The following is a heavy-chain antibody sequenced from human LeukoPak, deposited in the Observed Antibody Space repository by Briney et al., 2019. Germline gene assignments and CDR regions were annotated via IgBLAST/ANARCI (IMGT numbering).Heavy chain of an antibody. CDR2: INPSGSST. CDR3: ARDNSAGDVAWWFDP. J-gene: IGHJ5*02. CDR1: GYSFTSHY. Sequence: ASVKVSCKASGYSFTSHYMHWVRQAPGQGLEWLGLINPSGSSTLYAQKFQGRVTMTRDMSTTTDYMELSSLRPEDTAVYYCARDNSAGDVAWWFDPWGQGTLVTVSS. V-gene: IGHV1-46*01. D-gene: IGHD5-24*01.